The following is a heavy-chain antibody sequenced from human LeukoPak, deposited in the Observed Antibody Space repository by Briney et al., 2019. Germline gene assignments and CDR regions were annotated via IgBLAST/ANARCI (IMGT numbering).Heavy chain of an antibody. CDR2: IGGSGDRT. Sequence: QSGGSLRLSCAASGFTFNIYAMTWVRQDPGKGLEWVSAIGGSGDRTYYADSVKGRFTISRYNSKNTLYLQMNSLRAEDTAVYYCAKGRTQQPYGIFDYWGQGTLVTVSS. CDR1: GFTFNIYA. D-gene: IGHD6-13*01. CDR3: AKGRTQQPYGIFDY. J-gene: IGHJ4*02. V-gene: IGHV3-23*01.